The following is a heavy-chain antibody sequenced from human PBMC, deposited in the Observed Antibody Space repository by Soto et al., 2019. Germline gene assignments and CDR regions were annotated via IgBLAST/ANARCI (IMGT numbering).Heavy chain of an antibody. Sequence: GGSLRLSCAASGFTFSNAWMSWVRQAPGKGLEWVGRIKSKTDGGATDYAAPVKGRFTISRDNSKNTLYLQMNSLKTGDTAVYYCTTWDIVVVPAASGFDYWGQGTLVTVSS. V-gene: IGHV3-15*01. CDR3: TTWDIVVVPAASGFDY. CDR2: IKSKTDGGAT. D-gene: IGHD2-2*01. CDR1: GFTFSNAW. J-gene: IGHJ4*02.